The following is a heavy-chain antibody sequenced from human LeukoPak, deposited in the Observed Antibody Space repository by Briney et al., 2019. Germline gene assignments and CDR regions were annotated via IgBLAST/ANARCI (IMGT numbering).Heavy chain of an antibody. CDR1: VDIFTSYA. CDR3: ARDTNGYSFGPSSFDY. D-gene: IGHD5-18*01. J-gene: IGHJ4*02. Sequence: SVKVSCKASVDIFTSYAITWVRQAPGQGLEWVGKIIPIYDTTDYAQKFQGRVTITADKSTNTAYMEMNSLSYEDTAYYYCARDTNGYSFGPSSFDYWGQGTLVTVST. CDR2: IIPIYDTT. V-gene: IGHV1-69*06.